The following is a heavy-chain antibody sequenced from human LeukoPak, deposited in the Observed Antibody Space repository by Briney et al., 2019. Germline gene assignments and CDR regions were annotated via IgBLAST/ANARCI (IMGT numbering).Heavy chain of an antibody. J-gene: IGHJ3*02. CDR3: ARHGSAFVDTAMAFAFDI. CDR1: GYSFTSYW. Sequence: GESLKISCKGSGYSFTSYWIGWVRQMPGKGLEWMGIIYPGDSDTRYSPSFQGQVTISADKSISTAYLQWSSLKASDTAMYYCARHGSAFVDTAMAFAFDIWGQGTMVTVSS. D-gene: IGHD5-18*01. V-gene: IGHV5-51*01. CDR2: IYPGDSDT.